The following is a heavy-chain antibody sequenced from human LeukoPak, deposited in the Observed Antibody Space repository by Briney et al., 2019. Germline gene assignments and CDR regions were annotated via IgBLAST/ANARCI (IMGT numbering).Heavy chain of an antibody. Sequence: GGSLRLSRAASGFTFDNYAMSWVRQAPGKGLEWVSAISGSGVSTYYADSVRGRFTTSRDNSKNALYVQMNSLRAEDTAVYYCARTTATRPFGMDVWGQGTTVTVSS. D-gene: IGHD1-7*01. CDR3: ARTTATRPFGMDV. J-gene: IGHJ6*02. V-gene: IGHV3-23*01. CDR2: ISGSGVST. CDR1: GFTFDNYA.